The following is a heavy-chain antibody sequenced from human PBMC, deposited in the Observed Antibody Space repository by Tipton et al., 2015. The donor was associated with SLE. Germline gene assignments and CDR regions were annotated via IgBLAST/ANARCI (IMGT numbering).Heavy chain of an antibody. J-gene: IGHJ4*02. CDR1: EFSFSNHA. V-gene: IGHV3-23*03. Sequence: SLRLSCAASEFSFSNHAMNWVRQAPGEGLEWVSIVYSGGTTDYSDSVKGRFTISRDNSKNTVYLQMKSLRVEDTAIYYCVKGTLDWGQGTLVTVSS. CDR3: VKGTLD. D-gene: IGHD3/OR15-3a*01. CDR2: IVYSGGTT.